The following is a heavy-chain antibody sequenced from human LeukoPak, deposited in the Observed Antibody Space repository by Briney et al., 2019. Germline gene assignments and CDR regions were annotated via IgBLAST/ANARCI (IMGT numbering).Heavy chain of an antibody. CDR1: GGTFSSYA. J-gene: IGHJ4*02. V-gene: IGHV1-69*05. D-gene: IGHD2-15*01. CDR3: ARDRQYCSGGSCYSKDFDY. CDR2: IIPIFGTA. Sequence: GASVKVSCKASGGTFSSYAISWVRQAPGQGLEWMGGIIPIFGTANYAQKFQGRVTITTDESTSTAYMELSSLRSEDTAVYYCARDRQYCSGGSCYSKDFDYWGQGTLVTVSS.